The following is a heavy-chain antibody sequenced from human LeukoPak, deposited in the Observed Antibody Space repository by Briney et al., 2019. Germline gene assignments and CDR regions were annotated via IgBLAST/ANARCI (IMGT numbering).Heavy chain of an antibody. CDR2: MNPNSGNT. J-gene: IGHJ5*02. CDR1: GYTFTSYD. CDR3: ARAPRGVLMVSGP. D-gene: IGHD2-8*01. V-gene: IGHV1-8*01. Sequence: GASVKVSCKASGYTFTSYDINWVRQATGQGLEWMGWMNPNSGNTGYAQKFQGRVTMTRDTSISTAYMELSRLRSDDTAVYYCARAPRGVLMVSGPWGRGTLVTVSS.